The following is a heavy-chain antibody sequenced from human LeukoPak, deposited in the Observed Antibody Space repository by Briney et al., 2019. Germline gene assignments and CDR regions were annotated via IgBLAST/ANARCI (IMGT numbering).Heavy chain of an antibody. J-gene: IGHJ4*02. Sequence: GGSLRLSCAASGFTFNNYGMHWVRQAPDKGLEWVTFIRYDGSIKYYTDSVKGRFTISRDNSKNTLFLQMNSLRAEDTAVYYCAKDTIQRDTALDHWGQGTLVTVSS. CDR2: IRYDGSIK. D-gene: IGHD5-18*01. V-gene: IGHV3-30*02. CDR3: AKDTIQRDTALDH. CDR1: GFTFNNYG.